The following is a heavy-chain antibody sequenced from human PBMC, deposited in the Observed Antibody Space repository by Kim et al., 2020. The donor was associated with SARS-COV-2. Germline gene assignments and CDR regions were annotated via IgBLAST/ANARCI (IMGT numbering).Heavy chain of an antibody. D-gene: IGHD2-2*01. CDR2: IKQDGSEK. CDR1: GFPFSSYW. CDR3: VRDPADP. V-gene: IGHV3-7*01. J-gene: IGHJ5*02. Sequence: GGSLRLSCAASGFPFSSYWMSWVRQAPGKGLEWVATIKQDGSEKKYVDSVKGRFTISRDNVKNSLYLQMNSLRAEDTAVYYCVRDPADPWGQGTLVTVSS.